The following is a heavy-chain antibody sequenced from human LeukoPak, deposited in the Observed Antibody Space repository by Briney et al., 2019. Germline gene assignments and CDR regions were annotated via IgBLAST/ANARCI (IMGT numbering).Heavy chain of an antibody. CDR2: IYSGGST. CDR1: GFTVSSNY. CDR3: ARDYPYDSSGYYYGFDY. D-gene: IGHD3-22*01. Sequence: PGGSLRLSCAASGFTVSSNYMSWVRQAPGKGLEWVSVIYSGGSTYYADSVKGRFTISRDNYKNTLYLQMNSLRAEDTAVYYCARDYPYDSSGYYYGFDYWGQGTLVTVSS. J-gene: IGHJ4*02. V-gene: IGHV3-66*01.